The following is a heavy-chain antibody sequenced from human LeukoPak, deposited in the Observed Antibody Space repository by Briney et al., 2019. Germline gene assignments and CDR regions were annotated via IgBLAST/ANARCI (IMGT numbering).Heavy chain of an antibody. V-gene: IGHV3-43*02. J-gene: IGHJ5*02. Sequence: GGSLRLSCAASGFSFDDFAMHWVRHAPGKGLEWVPLISKNGDSTYYADSVRGRFTISRDNSRASLYLEMNGLRTEDTALYYCTKGDRSGSYYNYFGPWGQGTLVTVSS. D-gene: IGHD1-26*01. CDR2: ISKNGDST. CDR1: GFSFDDFA. CDR3: TKGDRSGSYYNYFGP.